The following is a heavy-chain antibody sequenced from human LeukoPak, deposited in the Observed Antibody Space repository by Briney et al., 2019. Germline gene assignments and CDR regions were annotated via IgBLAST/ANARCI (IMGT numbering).Heavy chain of an antibody. V-gene: IGHV3-30*18. CDR2: ISYDGSNK. Sequence: GGSLRLSCAASGFTFSSYGMHWVRQAPGKGLEWVAVISYDGSNKYYADSVKGRFTISRDNSKNTLYLQMNSLRAEDTAVYYCAKGGSSTSYNWFDPWGQGTLVTVSS. D-gene: IGHD2-2*01. CDR3: AKGGSSTSYNWFDP. CDR1: GFTFSSYG. J-gene: IGHJ5*02.